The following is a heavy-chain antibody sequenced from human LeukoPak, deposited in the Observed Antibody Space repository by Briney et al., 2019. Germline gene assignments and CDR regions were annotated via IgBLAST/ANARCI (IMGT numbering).Heavy chain of an antibody. CDR1: GFTVSSNY. CDR3: AREPAAGKLDY. Sequence: GGSLRLSCAASGFTVSSNYMSWVRQAPGKGLEWVSVIYSGGSTYYADSVEGRFTISRDNSKNTLYLQMNSLRAEDTAVYYCAREPAAGKLDYWGQGTLVTVSS. CDR2: IYSGGST. J-gene: IGHJ4*02. V-gene: IGHV3-53*01. D-gene: IGHD6-13*01.